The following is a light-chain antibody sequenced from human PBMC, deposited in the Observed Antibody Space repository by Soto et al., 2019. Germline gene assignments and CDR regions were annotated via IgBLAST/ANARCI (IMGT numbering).Light chain of an antibody. J-gene: IGLJ2*01. CDR2: EVS. CDR3: SSYSSSNSLVV. CDR1: SSDVGAYNY. Sequence: QSAVTQPASVSGSPGQWITISCTGTSSDVGAYNYVPWYQQHPGKAPKLMIYEVSNRPSGVSNRFSGSKSGNTASLTISGLQAEDEADYYCSSYSSSNSLVVFGGGTKLTVL. V-gene: IGLV2-14*01.